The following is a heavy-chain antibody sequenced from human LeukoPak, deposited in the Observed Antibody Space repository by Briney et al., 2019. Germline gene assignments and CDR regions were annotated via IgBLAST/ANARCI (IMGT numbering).Heavy chain of an antibody. CDR1: GGTFSSYA. D-gene: IGHD1-26*01. Sequence: SVKVSCKASGGTFSSYAISWVRQAPGQGLEWMGGIIPIFGTANYAQKFQGRVTITADESTSTACMELSSLRSEDTAVYYCARATAWELLQSHHPYFDYWGQGTLATVSS. CDR3: ARATAWELLQSHHPYFDY. CDR2: IIPIFGTA. V-gene: IGHV1-69*13. J-gene: IGHJ4*02.